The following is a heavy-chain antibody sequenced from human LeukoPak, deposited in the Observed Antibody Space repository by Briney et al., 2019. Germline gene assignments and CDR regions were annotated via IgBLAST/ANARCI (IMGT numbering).Heavy chain of an antibody. V-gene: IGHV1-2*02. J-gene: IGHJ3*02. CDR2: INPNSGGT. CDR3: ANLVAVAGTGAFDI. CDR1: GYTFTGYY. D-gene: IGHD6-19*01. Sequence: ASVKVSCKASGYTFTGYYMHWVRQAPGRGLEWMGWINPNSGGTNYAQKFQGRVTMTRDTSISTAYMELSRLRSDDTAVYYCANLVAVAGTGAFDIWGQGTMVTVSS.